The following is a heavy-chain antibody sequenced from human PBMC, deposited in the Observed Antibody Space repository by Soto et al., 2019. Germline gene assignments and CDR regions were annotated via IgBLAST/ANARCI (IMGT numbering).Heavy chain of an antibody. J-gene: IGHJ4*02. D-gene: IGHD3-22*01. CDR3: ASHPRDSSGYWYYFDY. V-gene: IGHV3-21*01. CDR1: GFTFSSHS. Sequence: EVQLVESGGGLVKPGGSLRLSCAASGFTFSSHSMNWVRQAPGKGLEWVSSISSSSTYIYYADSVKGRFTISRDNAKNSLYLQMNSLRAEDTAVYYCASHPRDSSGYWYYFDYWGQGTLVTVSP. CDR2: ISSSSTYI.